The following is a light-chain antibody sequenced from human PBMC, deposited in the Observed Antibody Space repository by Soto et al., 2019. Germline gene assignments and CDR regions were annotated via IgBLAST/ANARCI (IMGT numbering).Light chain of an antibody. J-gene: IGKJ5*01. V-gene: IGKV3-15*01. CDR3: QQYSDRPII. CDR1: QSISNT. CDR2: GAS. Sequence: EVVMTQSPATLSVSPGERATLSCRASQSISNTLVWYQQKPGQAPRLLISGASTRATGIPARFRGSGSGTDFTLPISSVQSEDFAVYYCQQYSDRPIIFGQGTRLEI.